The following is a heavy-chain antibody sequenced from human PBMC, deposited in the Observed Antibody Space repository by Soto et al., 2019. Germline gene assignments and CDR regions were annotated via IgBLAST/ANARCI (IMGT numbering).Heavy chain of an antibody. CDR1: GFTFSSYG. J-gene: IGHJ6*02. Sequence: GGSLRLSCAASGFTFSSYGMHWVRQAPGKGLEWVAVIWYDGSNKYYADSVKGRFTISRDNSKNTLYLQMNSLRAEDTAVYYCARNPTDSYGMDVWGQGTTVTVPS. CDR3: ARNPTDSYGMDV. CDR2: IWYDGSNK. V-gene: IGHV3-33*01.